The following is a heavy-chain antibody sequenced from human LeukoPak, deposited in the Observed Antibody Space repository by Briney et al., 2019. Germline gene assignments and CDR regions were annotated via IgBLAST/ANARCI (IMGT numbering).Heavy chain of an antibody. J-gene: IGHJ3*01. D-gene: IGHD3-22*01. Sequence: SETLSLTCAVYGGSFSGYYWSWIRQPPGKGLEWIGYIYYSGSTNYNPSLKSRVTISVDTSKNQFSLKLRSVTAADTAVYYCVREAATDYYDSSGYYRQTEVFDAWGQGTMVTVSS. V-gene: IGHV4-59*01. CDR1: GGSFSGYY. CDR3: VREAATDYYDSSGYYRQTEVFDA. CDR2: IYYSGST.